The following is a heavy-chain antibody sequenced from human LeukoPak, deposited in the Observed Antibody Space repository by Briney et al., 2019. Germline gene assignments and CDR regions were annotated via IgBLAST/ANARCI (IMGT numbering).Heavy chain of an antibody. CDR2: FGTRSTSI. Sequence: GGSLRLSCAASGFNFSSCAMSWVRQAPGKGLEWVSSFGTRSTSIYHAGSVKGRFAISRDNAKNSLYLQMNSLRAEDTALYYCAREVSEGFDFWGQGTLVTVSS. CDR1: GFNFSSCA. CDR3: AREVSEGFDF. D-gene: IGHD3-22*01. V-gene: IGHV3-21*01. J-gene: IGHJ4*02.